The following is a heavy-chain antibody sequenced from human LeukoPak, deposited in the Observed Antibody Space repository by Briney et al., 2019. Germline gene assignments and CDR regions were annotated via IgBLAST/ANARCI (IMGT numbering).Heavy chain of an antibody. J-gene: IGHJ4*02. CDR1: GGTFSSYA. CDR2: IIPILGTA. CDR3: AGRDSTGTSDY. D-gene: IGHD4-17*01. Sequence: SVKVSCKASGGTFSSYAISWVRQAPGQGLEWMGRIIPILGTANYAQKFQGRVTITTDESTSTAYMELSSLRSEDTAVYYCAGRDSTGTSDYWGQGTLVTVSS. V-gene: IGHV1-69*11.